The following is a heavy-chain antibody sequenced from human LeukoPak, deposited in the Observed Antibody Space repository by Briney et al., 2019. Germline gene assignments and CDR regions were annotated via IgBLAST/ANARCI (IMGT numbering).Heavy chain of an antibody. CDR3: ARGDYGDYSGSYYYGMDV. CDR1: GGTFSSYA. D-gene: IGHD4-17*01. V-gene: IGHV1-69*13. CDR2: IIPIFGTA. Sequence: ASVKVSCKASGGTFSSYAISWVRQAPGQGLEWMGGIIPIFGTANYAQKFQGRVTITADESTSTAYMELSSLRSEDTAVYYCARGDYGDYSGSYYYGMDVWGQGTTVTVSS. J-gene: IGHJ6*02.